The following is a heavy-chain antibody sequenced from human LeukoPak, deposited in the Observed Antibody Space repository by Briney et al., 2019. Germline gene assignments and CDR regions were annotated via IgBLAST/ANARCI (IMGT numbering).Heavy chain of an antibody. J-gene: IGHJ5*02. V-gene: IGHV3-7*03. CDR3: TRDLAAAAT. Sequence: GSLRLSCAASGFTFNSYWMSWVRQAPGKGLEWVANINQDGKKRYYVDSVKGRFTISRDNAKNSLYLQMNSLTAEDTAVYYCTRDLAAAATWGQGTLVTVSS. CDR1: GFTFNSYW. CDR2: INQDGKKR. D-gene: IGHD6-13*01.